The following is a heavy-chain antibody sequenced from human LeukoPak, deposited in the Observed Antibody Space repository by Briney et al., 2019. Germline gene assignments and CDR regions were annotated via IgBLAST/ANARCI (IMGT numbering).Heavy chain of an antibody. D-gene: IGHD6-19*01. Sequence: GGSLRLSCAASGFTFSSYSMNWVRQAPGKGLEWVSGISGSGGSTYYADSVKGRLTISRDNSKNTLFLQMNSLRAEDTAVYYCAKSLNSGWYYFDYWGQGTLVTVSS. CDR3: AKSLNSGWYYFDY. CDR2: ISGSGGST. CDR1: GFTFSSYS. V-gene: IGHV3-23*01. J-gene: IGHJ4*02.